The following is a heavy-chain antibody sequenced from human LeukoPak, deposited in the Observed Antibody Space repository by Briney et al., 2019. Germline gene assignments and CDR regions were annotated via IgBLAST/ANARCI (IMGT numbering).Heavy chain of an antibody. J-gene: IGHJ4*02. CDR3: ARGYGSGSYGY. Sequence: GGSLRLSCAASGFSVSSNYMSWVRQAPGKGLEWVSILYSGGTTYYADSVKGRFTISRDNSKNTLHLQMNSLRAEDTAVYYCARGYGSGSYGYWGQGTLVTVSS. CDR2: LYSGGTT. D-gene: IGHD3-10*01. V-gene: IGHV3-66*01. CDR1: GFSVSSNY.